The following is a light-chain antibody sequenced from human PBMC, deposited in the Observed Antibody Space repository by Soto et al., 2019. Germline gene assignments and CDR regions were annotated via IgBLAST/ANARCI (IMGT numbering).Light chain of an antibody. J-gene: IGKJ1*01. V-gene: IGKV3-20*01. Sequence: EIVLTQSPGTLSVSPGERATLSCRASQSVSSNYLAWYQQRPGQAPRLLIYGSSFRATGIPDRFSGSGSGTDFTLTISRLEPEDFAVYYCQQYGSLSWTFGQGTKVDIK. CDR2: GSS. CDR1: QSVSSNY. CDR3: QQYGSLSWT.